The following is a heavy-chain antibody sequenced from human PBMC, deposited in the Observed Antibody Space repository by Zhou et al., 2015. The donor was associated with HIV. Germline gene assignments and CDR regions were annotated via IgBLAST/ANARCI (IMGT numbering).Heavy chain of an antibody. Sequence: QVQLVQSGAEVKKPGSSVKVSCKASGGTFSSYAISWVRQAPGQGLEWMGGIIPIFGTANYAQKFQGRVTITADESTSTAYMELSSLRSEDTAVYYCARGITMVRGVIINPAGSLDYYYYGMDVWGQGTTVTVSS. CDR3: ARGITMVRGVIINPAGSLDYYYYGMDV. V-gene: IGHV1-69*01. D-gene: IGHD3-10*01. CDR1: GGTFSSYA. CDR2: IIPIFGTA. J-gene: IGHJ6*02.